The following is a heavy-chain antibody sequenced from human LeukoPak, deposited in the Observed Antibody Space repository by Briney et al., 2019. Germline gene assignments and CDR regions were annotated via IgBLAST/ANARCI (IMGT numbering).Heavy chain of an antibody. D-gene: IGHD6-19*01. CDR1: GGSISSGDYY. Sequence: SQTLSLTCTVSGGSISSGDYYWSWIRQPPGKGLEWIGYIYYSGSTYYNPSLKSRVTISVDTSKNQFSLKLSSVTAADTAVYYCASLDSSGWSWAFDIWGQGTMVTVSS. CDR2: IYYSGST. J-gene: IGHJ3*02. V-gene: IGHV4-30-4*08. CDR3: ASLDSSGWSWAFDI.